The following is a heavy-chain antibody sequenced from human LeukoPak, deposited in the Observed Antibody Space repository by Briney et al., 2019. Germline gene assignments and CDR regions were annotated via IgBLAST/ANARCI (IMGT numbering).Heavy chain of an antibody. J-gene: IGHJ4*02. V-gene: IGHV1-8*03. D-gene: IGHD1-26*01. CDR2: MNPNSGNT. CDR3: ARGSGSRTAFDY. Sequence: ASVKVSCKASGYTFTSYDINWVRQATGQGLEWMGWMNPNSGNTGYAQKFQGRVTITRNTSISTAYMELSSLRSEDTAVYYCARGSGSRTAFDYWGQGTLATVSS. CDR1: GYTFTSYD.